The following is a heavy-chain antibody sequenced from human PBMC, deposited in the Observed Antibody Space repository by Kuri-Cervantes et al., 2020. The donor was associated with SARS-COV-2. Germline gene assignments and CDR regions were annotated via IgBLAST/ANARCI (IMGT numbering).Heavy chain of an antibody. CDR1: GFTFSSYW. CDR2: ISESGDIT. V-gene: IGHV3-23*01. CDR3: AKGGVLGETLHF. Sequence: GESLKISCAASGFTFSSYWMSWVRQAPGKGLEWVSGISESGDITDYADSVKGRFTISRDSSKNTLYLQMDSLKVEDTAAYYCAKGGVLGETLHFWGQGTLVTVSS. D-gene: IGHD3-16*01. J-gene: IGHJ4*02.